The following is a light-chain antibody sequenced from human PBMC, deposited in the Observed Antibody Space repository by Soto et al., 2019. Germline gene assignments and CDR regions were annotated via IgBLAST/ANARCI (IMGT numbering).Light chain of an antibody. J-gene: IGKJ1*01. CDR1: QSVTSDY. CDR3: QQYGSSQWT. CDR2: GAS. V-gene: IGKV3-20*01. Sequence: EVVVTQSPGTLSLSPGERATLSCRASQSVTSDYLAWYQQKPGQSPRLLMSGASRRATGVPDRFSGSGSGTDFTLTISRLEPEDFAVYYCQQYGSSQWTFGQGTKVDIK.